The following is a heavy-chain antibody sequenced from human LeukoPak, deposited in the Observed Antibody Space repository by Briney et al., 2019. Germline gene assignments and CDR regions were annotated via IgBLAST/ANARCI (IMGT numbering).Heavy chain of an antibody. V-gene: IGHV4-59*01. CDR1: GGPISSYY. D-gene: IGHD3-22*01. CDR2: IYYSGST. CDR3: ARDHHYYDSSGYQLNWFDP. J-gene: IGHJ5*02. Sequence: SETLSLTCTVSGGPISSYYWSWIRQPPGKGLEWIGYIYYSGSTNYNPSLKSRVTISVDTSKNQFSLKLSSVTAADTAVYYCARDHHYYDSSGYQLNWFDPWGQGTLVTVSS.